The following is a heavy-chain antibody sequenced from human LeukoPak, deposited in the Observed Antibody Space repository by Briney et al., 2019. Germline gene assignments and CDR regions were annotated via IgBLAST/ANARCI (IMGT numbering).Heavy chain of an antibody. V-gene: IGHV1-8*01. CDR3: ARGTDSSGWPFDY. D-gene: IGHD6-19*01. J-gene: IGHJ4*02. Sequence: ASVKVSCKASGYTFTSYDINWVRQATGQGLEWMGWMNPNSGNTGYAQKFQGRVTMTRNTSISTAYMELSSLRSEDTAMYYCARGTDSSGWPFDYWGQGTLVTVSS. CDR2: MNPNSGNT. CDR1: GYTFTSYD.